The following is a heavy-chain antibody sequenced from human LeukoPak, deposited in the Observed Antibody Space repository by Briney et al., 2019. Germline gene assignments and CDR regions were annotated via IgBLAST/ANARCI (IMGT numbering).Heavy chain of an antibody. V-gene: IGHV3-48*03. CDR1: GFTFSSYE. Sequence: PGGSLRLSCAASGFTFSSYEMNWVRQAPGKGLEWVSYISSSGSTIYYADSVKGRFTISRDNAKNSLYLQMNSLRAEDTAVYYCARDTYYDYVWGSYRKTDYFDYWGQGTLVTASS. CDR3: ARDTYYDYVWGSYRKTDYFDY. D-gene: IGHD3-16*02. CDR2: ISSSGSTI. J-gene: IGHJ4*02.